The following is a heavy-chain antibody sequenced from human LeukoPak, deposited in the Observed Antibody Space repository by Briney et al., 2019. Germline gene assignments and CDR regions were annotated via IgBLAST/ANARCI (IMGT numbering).Heavy chain of an antibody. CDR2: ISGSGGRT. J-gene: IGHJ4*02. Sequence: GGSLRLSCVASGFSFSNYGMQWVRQAPGKGLEWVSAISGSGGRTYYADSVKGRFTFSRDNSKSTVYLQMNSLRAEDTAVYYCAKHHDHCSSTSCYGYWGQGTLVTVSS. V-gene: IGHV3-23*01. CDR3: AKHHDHCSSTSCYGY. D-gene: IGHD2-2*01. CDR1: GFSFSNYG.